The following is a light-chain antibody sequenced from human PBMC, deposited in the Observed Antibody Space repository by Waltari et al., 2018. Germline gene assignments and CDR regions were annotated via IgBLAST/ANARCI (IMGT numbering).Light chain of an antibody. V-gene: IGLV1-47*01. Sequence: QSVLTQPPSTSGTPGQRVTISCSGSSSNIGSNFVYWYQHLPGTAPKLLIYRNNQRPSGVPDRFSGSKSGTSASLAISGLRSEDEADYYCAAWDDSLSGPVFGGGTKLTGL. CDR1: SSNIGSNF. CDR2: RNN. CDR3: AAWDDSLSGPV. J-gene: IGLJ2*01.